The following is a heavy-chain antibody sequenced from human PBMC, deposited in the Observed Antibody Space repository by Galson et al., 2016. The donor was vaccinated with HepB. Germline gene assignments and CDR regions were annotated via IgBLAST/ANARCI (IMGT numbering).Heavy chain of an antibody. V-gene: IGHV4-59*08. CDR2: IYSPGGT. CDR3: ATYSYESSAYYPNVFHI. Sequence: SETLSLTCSVSGGSINSYYWSWIRQPPGKGLEWIGFIYSPGGTNYIPSLKSRVTISVDTSKNQFSLRMKSVTAADTAVYYCATYSYESSAYYPNVFHIWGQGTTVIVSS. CDR1: GGSINSYY. D-gene: IGHD3-22*01. J-gene: IGHJ3*02.